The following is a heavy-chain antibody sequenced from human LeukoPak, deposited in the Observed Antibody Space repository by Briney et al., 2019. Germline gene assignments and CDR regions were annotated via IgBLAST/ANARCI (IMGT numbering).Heavy chain of an antibody. CDR3: ARHLIAAAGALMYHGMDV. D-gene: IGHD6-13*01. J-gene: IGHJ6*02. CDR2: ISAYNGNT. CDR1: GYTFTGYY. Sequence: ASVKVSCKASGYTFTGYYMHWVRQAPGQGLEWMGWISAYNGNTNYAQKLQGRVTMTTDTSTSTAYMELRSLRSDDTAVYYCARHLIAAAGALMYHGMDVWGQGTTVTVSS. V-gene: IGHV1-18*04.